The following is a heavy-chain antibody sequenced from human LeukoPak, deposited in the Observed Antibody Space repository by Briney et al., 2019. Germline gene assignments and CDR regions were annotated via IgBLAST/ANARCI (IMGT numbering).Heavy chain of an antibody. CDR1: GYTFTGYY. CDR2: ISPNSGGT. V-gene: IGHV1-2*02. J-gene: IGHJ6*02. CDR3: ARDRNFFGYDKYYYYGMDV. Sequence: ASVKVSCKASGYTFTGYYMHWVRQAPGQRLEWMGWISPNSGGTNYAQKFQGRVTMTRDTSISTAYMALSRLRSDDTAVYYCARDRNFFGYDKYYYYGMDVWGQGTTVTVSS. D-gene: IGHD5-12*01.